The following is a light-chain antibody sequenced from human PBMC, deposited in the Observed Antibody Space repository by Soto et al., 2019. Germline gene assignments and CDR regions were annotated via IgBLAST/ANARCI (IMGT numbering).Light chain of an antibody. Sequence: DIQMTQSPSSLSASVGDRVTITCQASQDISNYLNWYQQQPGKAPKLLIYDASNLEIGVPSRFSGSGSGTHFTLTISSLQPEDIATYYCPQSDNLFTFGQGTRLEIK. CDR1: QDISNY. CDR2: DAS. V-gene: IGKV1-33*01. J-gene: IGKJ5*01. CDR3: PQSDNLFT.